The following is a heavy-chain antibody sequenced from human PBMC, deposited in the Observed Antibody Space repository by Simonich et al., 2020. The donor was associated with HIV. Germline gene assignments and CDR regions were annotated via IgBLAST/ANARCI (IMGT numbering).Heavy chain of an antibody. Sequence: QVQLHQWGAGLLKSSETLSLTCAVSGYSISSGYYWGWIRHPPGKGLEWIGSIYHSGSTSHNPSLQNRDTISVDTSKNQCSLKRSSVTAADTAVDYCAREGGGYCSSTSCRYYYYGMDVWGQGTTVTVSS. D-gene: IGHD2-2*01. CDR1: GYSISSGYY. V-gene: IGHV4-38-2*02. CDR3: AREGGGYCSSTSCRYYYYGMDV. CDR2: IYHSGST. J-gene: IGHJ6*02.